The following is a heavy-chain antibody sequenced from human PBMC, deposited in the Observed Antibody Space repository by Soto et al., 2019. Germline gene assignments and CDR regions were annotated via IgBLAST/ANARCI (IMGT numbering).Heavy chain of an antibody. Sequence: SETLSLTCTVSGGSMSSHYWSWIRQPPGKGLEWIGYIYYTGSTNYKPSLKSRVTISVDTSKKKFSLKLTSVTAADTAVYYCAREDYYGSGTYNAYGMDVWGQGTTFT. V-gene: IGHV4-59*11. CDR1: GGSMSSHY. CDR2: IYYTGST. CDR3: AREDYYGSGTYNAYGMDV. J-gene: IGHJ6*02. D-gene: IGHD3-10*01.